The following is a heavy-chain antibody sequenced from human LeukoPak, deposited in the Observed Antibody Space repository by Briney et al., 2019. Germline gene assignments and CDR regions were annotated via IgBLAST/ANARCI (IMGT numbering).Heavy chain of an antibody. CDR3: ARGGDIVVVPAAPEYYFDY. J-gene: IGHJ4*02. V-gene: IGHV6-1*01. D-gene: IGHD2-2*01. CDR2: TYYRSKWYN. CDR1: GDSVASNSAA. Sequence: TLSPICDVSGDSVASNSAAWNWIRQSPSRGLEWLGRTYYRSKWYNDYAVSVKSRITINPDTSKNQFSLQLNSVTPEDTAVYYCARGGDIVVVPAAPEYYFDYWGQGTLVTVSS.